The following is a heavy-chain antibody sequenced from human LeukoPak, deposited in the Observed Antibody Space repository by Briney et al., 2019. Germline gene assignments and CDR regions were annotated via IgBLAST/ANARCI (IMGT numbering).Heavy chain of an antibody. J-gene: IGHJ6*02. CDR3: AKVIGSGYDGRGYYYYGMDV. Sequence: GRSLRLSCAASGFTFSSYGMHWVRQAPGKGLEWVAVISYDGSNKYYADSVKGRFTISRDNSKNTLYLQMNSLRAEDTAVNYCAKVIGSGYDGRGYYYYGMDVWGQGTTVTVSS. CDR2: ISYDGSNK. V-gene: IGHV3-30*18. CDR1: GFTFSSYG. D-gene: IGHD5-12*01.